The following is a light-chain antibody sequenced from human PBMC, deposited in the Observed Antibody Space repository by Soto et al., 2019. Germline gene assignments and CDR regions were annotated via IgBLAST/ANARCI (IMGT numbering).Light chain of an antibody. CDR2: DAY. V-gene: IGKV3-11*01. CDR3: QQHGQWPIT. CDR1: QSVSSY. Sequence: EIVLTQSPATLPLSPGERATLSCRASQSVSSYLAWYQQKPGQAPRLLIYDAYNRATGIPARFSGSGSGKEFTLTISSLQPEDFATYYCQQHGQWPITFGQGTRREIK. J-gene: IGKJ5*01.